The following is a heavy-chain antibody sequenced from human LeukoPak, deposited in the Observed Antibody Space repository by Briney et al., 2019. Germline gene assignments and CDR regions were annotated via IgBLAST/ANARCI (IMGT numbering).Heavy chain of an antibody. V-gene: IGHV2-5*02. CDR3: AHRPNSGWYYFDY. Sequence: SGPTLMKPTQTLTLTCTFSGFSLTTNGVGVGWVRQPPGKALEWLALIYWDDDARYSPSLRTRLTITQDTSKKQVVLTMTNMDPADTATYYCAHRPNSGWYYFDYWGQGTLVTVSS. J-gene: IGHJ4*02. CDR1: GFSLTTNGVG. D-gene: IGHD2/OR15-2a*01. CDR2: IYWDDDA.